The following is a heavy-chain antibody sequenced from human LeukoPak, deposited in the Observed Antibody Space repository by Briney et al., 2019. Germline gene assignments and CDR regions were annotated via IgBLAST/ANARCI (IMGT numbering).Heavy chain of an antibody. CDR2: IYLTGDT. Sequence: PSETLSLTCAVSGDSISNSHWWSWVRQPPGKGLEWIGVIYLTGDTDYNPSLKSRVTISIDKSKNQFSLRVSSVTSADTAVYYCARGNSGYDYAFDIWGQGTMVTVSS. V-gene: IGHV4-4*02. CDR1: GDSISNSHW. CDR3: ARGNSGYDYAFDI. J-gene: IGHJ3*02. D-gene: IGHD5-12*01.